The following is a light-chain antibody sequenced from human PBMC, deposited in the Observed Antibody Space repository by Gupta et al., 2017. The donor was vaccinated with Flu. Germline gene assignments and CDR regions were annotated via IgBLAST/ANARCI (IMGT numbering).Light chain of an antibody. V-gene: IGKV1-39*01. Sequence: DIQMTQFPSSLSASVGDRVTITCRASHNIRSYLNWYQQKPGKAPKFLIYDASTLQSGVPSRFSGSGSGTNFTVTISSLQPEDFATYYCQQSYSIPHTFGQGTKVEI. CDR3: QQSYSIPHT. J-gene: IGKJ1*01. CDR2: DAS. CDR1: HNIRSY.